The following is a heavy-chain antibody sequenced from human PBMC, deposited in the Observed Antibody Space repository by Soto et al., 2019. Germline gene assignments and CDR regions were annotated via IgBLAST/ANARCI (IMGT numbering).Heavy chain of an antibody. CDR3: TTDLWRIAVVVGSTGYFNP. Sequence: PXGSLRLYCAASGFTFSDACMSGVRQAPGKGLDWVGRIKSKSDGGTTEYAAPVRGRFTISRDDSKNTLYLQMNSLKTEDTAVYYCTTDLWRIAVVVGSTGYFNPWGQGTPVTVSS. D-gene: IGHD2-15*01. CDR1: GFTFSDAC. V-gene: IGHV3-15*01. CDR2: IKSKSDGGTT. J-gene: IGHJ5*02.